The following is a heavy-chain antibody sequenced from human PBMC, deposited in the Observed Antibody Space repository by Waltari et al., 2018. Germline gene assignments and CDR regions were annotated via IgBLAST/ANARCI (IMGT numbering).Heavy chain of an antibody. CDR2: IYYSGST. D-gene: IGHD3-22*01. V-gene: IGHV4-39*07. CDR3: ARGSGEGNYYDSSGYYYGGWFDP. Sequence: QLQLQESGPGLVTPSETLSLTCTVSGCSISSSSYYWGWLRPPPGKGLAVIGSIYYSGSTYYNPSLKSRVTISVDTSKNQFSLKLSSVTAADTAVYYCARGSGEGNYYDSSGYYYGGWFDPWGQGTLVTVSS. CDR1: GCSISSSSYY. J-gene: IGHJ5*02.